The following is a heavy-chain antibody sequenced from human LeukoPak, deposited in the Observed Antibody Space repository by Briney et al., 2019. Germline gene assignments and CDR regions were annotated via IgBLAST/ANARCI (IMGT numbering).Heavy chain of an antibody. V-gene: IGHV4-34*01. Sequence: SETLSLTCAVYGGSFSGYYWSWIRQPPGKGLEWIGEINHSGSTNYNPSLKSRVTISVDTSKNQFSLKLSSVTAADTAVYYCANGPPGGSGSQHYYYYYGMDVWGQGTTVTVSS. CDR1: GGSFSGYY. CDR3: ANGPPGGSGSQHYYYYYGMDV. CDR2: INHSGST. J-gene: IGHJ6*02. D-gene: IGHD3-10*01.